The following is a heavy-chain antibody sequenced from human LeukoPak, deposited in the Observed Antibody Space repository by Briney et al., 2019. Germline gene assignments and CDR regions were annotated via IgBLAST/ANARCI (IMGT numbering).Heavy chain of an antibody. CDR1: GGSISSGSYY. CDR3: ASSSSFGSSWYKDDY. D-gene: IGHD6-13*01. Sequence: SETLSLTCTVSGGSISSGSYYWSWIRQPAGKGLEWIGRIYTSGSTNYNPSLKSRVTISVDTSKNQFSLKLSSVTAADTAVYYCASSSSFGSSWYKDDYWGQGTLVTVSS. CDR2: IYTSGST. J-gene: IGHJ4*02. V-gene: IGHV4-61*02.